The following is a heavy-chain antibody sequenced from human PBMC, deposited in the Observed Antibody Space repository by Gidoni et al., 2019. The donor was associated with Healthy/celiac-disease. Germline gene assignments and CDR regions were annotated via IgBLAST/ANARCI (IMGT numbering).Heavy chain of an antibody. V-gene: IGHV3-21*01. J-gene: IGHJ4*02. CDR1: GFTFSSYS. Sequence: EVQLVESGGGLVKPGGSLSLSCAASGFTFSSYSMNWVRQAPGKGLEWVSSISSSSSYIYYADSVKGRFTISRDNAKNSLYLQMNSLRAEDTAVYYCARLAGNRFDYWGQGTLVTVSS. CDR3: ARLAGNRFDY. CDR2: ISSSSSYI. D-gene: IGHD3-10*01.